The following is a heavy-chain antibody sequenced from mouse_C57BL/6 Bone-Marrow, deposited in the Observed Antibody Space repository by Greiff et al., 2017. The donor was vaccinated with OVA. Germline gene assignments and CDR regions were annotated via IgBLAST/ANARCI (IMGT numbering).Heavy chain of an antibody. CDR3: ARRGSSYAMDD. Sequence: EVMLVESGGGLVQPGGSLKLSCAASGFTFSDYYMYWVRQTPEKRLEWVAYISNGGGSTYYPDTVKGRFTISRDNAKNTLYLQMSRLKSEDTAMDYCARRGSSYAMDDWGQGTSVTVSS. D-gene: IGHD1-1*01. J-gene: IGHJ4*01. CDR1: GFTFSDYY. V-gene: IGHV5-12*01. CDR2: ISNGGGST.